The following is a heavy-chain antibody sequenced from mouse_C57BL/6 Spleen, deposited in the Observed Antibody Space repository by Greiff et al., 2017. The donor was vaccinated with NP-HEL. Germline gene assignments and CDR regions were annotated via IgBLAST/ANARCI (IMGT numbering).Heavy chain of an antibody. Sequence: VQLKESGPVLVKPGASVKMSCKASGYTFTDYYMNWVKQSHGKSLEWIGVINPYNGGTSYNQKFKGKATLTVDKSSSTAYMELNSLTSEDSAVYYCARPLYYGSREDWFAYWGQGTLVTVSA. CDR3: ARPLYYGSREDWFAY. J-gene: IGHJ3*01. V-gene: IGHV1-19*01. D-gene: IGHD1-1*01. CDR2: INPYNGGT. CDR1: GYTFTDYY.